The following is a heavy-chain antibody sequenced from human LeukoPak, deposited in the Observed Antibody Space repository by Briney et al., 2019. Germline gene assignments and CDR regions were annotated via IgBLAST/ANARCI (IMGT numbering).Heavy chain of an antibody. CDR1: GDSISSSSYY. CDR3: ARRQTPDY. V-gene: IGHV4-39*01. D-gene: IGHD2-15*01. J-gene: IGHJ4*02. Sequence: SETLSLTCTVSGDSISSSSYYWGWIRQPPGKGLEWIGSISYRGNTCYNPSLKSQVTISVDTSKNQFSLKLSSVTAADTAVYYCARRQTPDYWGQGTLVTVSS. CDR2: ISYRGNT.